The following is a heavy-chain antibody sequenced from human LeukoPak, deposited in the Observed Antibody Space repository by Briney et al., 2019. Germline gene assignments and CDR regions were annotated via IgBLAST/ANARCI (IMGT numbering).Heavy chain of an antibody. V-gene: IGHV3-53*01. Sequence: PGGSLRLSCAASGFTVSSNYMSWVRQAPGKGLEWVSFIYTGGNTYYADSVKGRFTISRDNSKNTLYLQMNSLRAEDTAVYYCAKVTLSAYYFDHWGQGTLVTVSS. D-gene: IGHD2/OR15-2a*01. J-gene: IGHJ4*02. CDR2: IYTGGNT. CDR1: GFTVSSNY. CDR3: AKVTLSAYYFDH.